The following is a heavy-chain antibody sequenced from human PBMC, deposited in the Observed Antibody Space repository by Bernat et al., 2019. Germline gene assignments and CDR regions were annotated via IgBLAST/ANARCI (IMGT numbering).Heavy chain of an antibody. CDR1: GFTFSSYS. D-gene: IGHD3-10*01. CDR2: ISSSSSYI. Sequence: EVQLVESGGGLVKPGGSLRLSCAASGFTFSSYSMNWVRQAPGKGLEWVSSISSSSSYIYYADSAKGQFTISRDNAKNSLYLQMNSLRAEDTAVYYCAGDRHVTMVRGVISWFDHWGQGTLVTVSS. V-gene: IGHV3-21*01. CDR3: AGDRHVTMVRGVISWFDH. J-gene: IGHJ5*02.